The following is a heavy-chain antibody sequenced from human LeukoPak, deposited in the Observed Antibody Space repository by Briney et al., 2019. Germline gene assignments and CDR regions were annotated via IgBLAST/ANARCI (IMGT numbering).Heavy chain of an antibody. CDR3: ARGYSSGWYYYGMDV. J-gene: IGHJ6*02. CDR2: ITASGTAM. CDR1: GFTFSSYS. V-gene: IGHV3-48*02. Sequence: PGGSLRLSCAASGFTFSSYSMNWVRQAPGKGLEWVSHITASGTAMFYADSVKGRFTISRDNAKNSLYLQMNSLRDEDTAVYYCARGYSSGWYYYGMDVWGQGTTVTVSS. D-gene: IGHD6-19*01.